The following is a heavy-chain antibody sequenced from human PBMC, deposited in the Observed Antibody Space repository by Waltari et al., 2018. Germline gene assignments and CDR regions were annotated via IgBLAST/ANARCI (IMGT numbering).Heavy chain of an antibody. D-gene: IGHD5-18*01. V-gene: IGHV1-18*01. CDR2: ISPHNGNT. J-gene: IGHJ4*02. CDR1: GYTFTSYG. CDR3: ARDVDAAMVAFDY. Sequence: QVQLEQSKAEVKQSGASVKVSCKASGYTFTSYGITWVRQAPGQGLEWMGWISPHNGNTNSAQRFQDRVTMTTDTSTNTAYMELRSLRPDDTAVYFCARDVDAAMVAFDYWGQGTLVTVSS.